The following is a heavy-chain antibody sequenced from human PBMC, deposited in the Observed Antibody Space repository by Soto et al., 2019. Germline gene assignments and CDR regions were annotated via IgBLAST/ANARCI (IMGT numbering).Heavy chain of an antibody. CDR3: ARGQDIVVVVAATGYYYGMDV. D-gene: IGHD2-15*01. V-gene: IGHV1-69*13. J-gene: IGHJ6*02. CDR1: GGTFSSYA. Sequence: ASVKVSCKASGGTFSSYAISWVRQAPGQGLEWMGGVIPIFGTANYAQKFQGRVTITADESTSTAYMELSSLRSEDTAVYYCARGQDIVVVVAATGYYYGMDVWGQGTTVTVS. CDR2: VIPIFGTA.